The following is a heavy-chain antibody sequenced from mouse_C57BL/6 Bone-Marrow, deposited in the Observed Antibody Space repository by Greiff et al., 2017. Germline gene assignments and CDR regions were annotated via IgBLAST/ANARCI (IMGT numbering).Heavy chain of an antibody. V-gene: IGHV1-82*01. D-gene: IGHD1-1*01. CDR3: AREFILDY. Sequence: SGPELVKPGASVKISCKASGYAFSSSWMNWVKQRPGKGLEWIGRIYPGDGDTNYNGKFKGKDTLTADKTSSTANMQLSSLTSEDSAVYFCAREFILDYWGQGTTLTVSS. CDR2: IYPGDGDT. CDR1: GYAFSSSW. J-gene: IGHJ2*01.